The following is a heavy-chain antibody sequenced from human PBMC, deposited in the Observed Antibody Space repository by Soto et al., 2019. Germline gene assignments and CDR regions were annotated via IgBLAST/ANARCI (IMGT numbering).Heavy chain of an antibody. V-gene: IGHV3-15*01. CDR3: TTDLWRIAVVVGSTGYFNP. J-gene: IGHJ5*02. CDR1: GFTFSDAW. Sequence: GGSLRLSCAASGFTFSDAWMSWVRQAPGKGLDWAGRIKSKSDGGTTEYAAPVRGRFTISRDDSKNTLYLQMNSLKTEDTAVYYCTTDLWRIAVVVGSTGYFNPWGQGTLVTVSS. CDR2: IKSKSDGGTT. D-gene: IGHD2-15*01.